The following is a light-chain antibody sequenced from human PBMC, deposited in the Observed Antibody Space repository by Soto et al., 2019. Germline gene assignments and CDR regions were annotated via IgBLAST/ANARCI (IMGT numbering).Light chain of an antibody. Sequence: EIVMTQSPATLSVSPGERATLSCRASQSVSSNLAWYQQQPGQAPRLLIHGASTRATGIPARFSGSGTGTECTLTISSLQSEDFAVYYCQQYNDWPQLTFGGGTRVEIK. CDR2: GAS. V-gene: IGKV3-15*01. J-gene: IGKJ4*01. CDR3: QQYNDWPQLT. CDR1: QSVSSN.